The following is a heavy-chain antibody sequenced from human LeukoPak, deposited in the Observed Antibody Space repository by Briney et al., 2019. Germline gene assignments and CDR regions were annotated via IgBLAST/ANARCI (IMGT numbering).Heavy chain of an antibody. CDR3: ARDKRTYYDFWSGYPYYYYYGMDV. Sequence: PSQTLSLTCTVSGGSISSYYWSWIRQPPGKGLEWIGYIYYSGSTNYNPSLKSRVTISVDTSKNQFSLKLSSVTAADTAVYYRARDKRTYYDFWSGYPYYYYYGMDVWGQGTTVTVSS. V-gene: IGHV4-59*01. CDR1: GGSISSYY. D-gene: IGHD3-3*01. CDR2: IYYSGST. J-gene: IGHJ6*02.